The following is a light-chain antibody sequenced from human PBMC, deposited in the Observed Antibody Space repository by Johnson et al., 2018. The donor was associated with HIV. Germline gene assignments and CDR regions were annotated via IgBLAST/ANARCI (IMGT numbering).Light chain of an antibody. Sequence: QSVLTQPPSVSAAPGQKVTISCSGSSSNIGRNYVSWYQQLPGTAPKLLIFDNNRRPSGTPDRFSGSKSGTSAPLAITGLPTGDEADYYCGTWDGSLGAGAVFGTGTKVTVL. CDR1: SSNIGRNY. J-gene: IGLJ1*01. CDR2: DNN. CDR3: GTWDGSLGAGAV. V-gene: IGLV1-51*01.